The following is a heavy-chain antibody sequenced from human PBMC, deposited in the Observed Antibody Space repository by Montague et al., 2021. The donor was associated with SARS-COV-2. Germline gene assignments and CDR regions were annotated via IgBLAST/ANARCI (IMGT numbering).Heavy chain of an antibody. CDR2: RYYRSKWYN. CDR3: ARDSEYSFDY. CDR1: GDSVSSNTVD. D-gene: IGHD6-6*01. V-gene: IGHV6-1*01. Sequence: CAISGDSVSSNTVDWNWFRQSPSRGLEWLGRRYYRSKWYNDYAVSMKRRVTINPDTSKSQFSRHVNAVTPEDTAVYYCARDSEYSFDYWSQGLLVTVSS. J-gene: IGHJ4*02.